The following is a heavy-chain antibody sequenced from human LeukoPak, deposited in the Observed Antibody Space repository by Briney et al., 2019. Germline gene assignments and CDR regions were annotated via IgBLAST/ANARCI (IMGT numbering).Heavy chain of an antibody. D-gene: IGHD1-26*01. Sequence: SETLSLTCAVSGGSISSGGYSWSWIRQPPGKGLEWIGYIYYSGSTYYNPSLKSRVTISVDTSKNQFSLKLSSVAAADTAVYYCARDGRYYYAFDIWGQGTMVTVSS. J-gene: IGHJ3*02. CDR3: ARDGRYYYAFDI. CDR2: IYYSGST. V-gene: IGHV4-30-4*07. CDR1: GGSISSGGYS.